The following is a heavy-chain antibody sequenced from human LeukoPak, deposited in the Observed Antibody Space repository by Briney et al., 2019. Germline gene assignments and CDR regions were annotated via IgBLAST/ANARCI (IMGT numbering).Heavy chain of an antibody. D-gene: IGHD6-13*01. J-gene: IGHJ3*02. CDR3: AREIAAAGIEAFDI. CDR2: ISAYNGNT. Sequence: ASVKVSCKASGYTFTSYGISWVRQAPGQGLEWMGWISAYNGNTNYAQKLQGRVTMTTDTSTSTAYMELRSLRSDDTAVYYCAREIAAAGIEAFDIWGQGTMVTVSS. V-gene: IGHV1-18*01. CDR1: GYTFTSYG.